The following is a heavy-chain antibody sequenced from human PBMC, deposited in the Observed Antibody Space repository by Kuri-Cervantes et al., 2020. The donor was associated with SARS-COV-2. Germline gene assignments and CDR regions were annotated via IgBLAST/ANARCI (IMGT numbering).Heavy chain of an antibody. CDR2: IDSDDDK. CDR3: ARGTDWADAFAI. Sequence: SGPTLVKPTQTLTLTCTFSGFSLSTSGVCVGWVRQPPGKALEWLALIDSDDDKFYTTSLKTRLTISKDTSKNQVVLTMTDLDPVDTAMYYCARGTDWADAFAIWGQGTMVTVSS. D-gene: IGHD3-9*01. V-gene: IGHV2-70*20. CDR1: GFSLSTSGVC. J-gene: IGHJ3*02.